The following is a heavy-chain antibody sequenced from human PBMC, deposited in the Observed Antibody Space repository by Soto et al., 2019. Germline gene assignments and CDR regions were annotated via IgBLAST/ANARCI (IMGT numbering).Heavy chain of an antibody. CDR1: GGSISSYY. V-gene: IGHV4-59*01. J-gene: IGHJ4*02. CDR2: IYYTGTT. D-gene: IGHD3-10*01. CDR3: ARSEGSLVFDY. Sequence: SETLSLTCTVSGGSISSYYWSWIRQPPGKGLEWIGYIYYTGTTNYNPSLKSRVTISVDTSKNQFSLKLSSVTAADTAVYYCARSEGSLVFDYWGQGTLVTVSS.